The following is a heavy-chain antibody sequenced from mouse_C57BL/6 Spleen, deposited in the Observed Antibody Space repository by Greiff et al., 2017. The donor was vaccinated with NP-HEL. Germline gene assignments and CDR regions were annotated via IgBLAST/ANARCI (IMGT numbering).Heavy chain of an antibody. J-gene: IGHJ2*01. Sequence: VQLQQPGAELVRPGSSVKLSCKASGYTFTSYWMHWVKQRPIQGLEWIGNIDPSDSETHYNQQFKDKATLTVDKSSSTVYLELSRLTSDDSAVYYCARGEVLDYWGQGTTLTVSS. V-gene: IGHV1-52*01. D-gene: IGHD2-14*01. CDR1: GYTFTSYW. CDR3: ARGEVLDY. CDR2: IDPSDSET.